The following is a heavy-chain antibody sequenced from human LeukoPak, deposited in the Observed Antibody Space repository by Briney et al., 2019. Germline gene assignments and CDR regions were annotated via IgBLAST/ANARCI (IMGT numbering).Heavy chain of an antibody. CDR1: GFTFTSSA. CDR2: IVVGSGNT. Sequence: ASVKVSCKASGFTFTSSAMQWVRQARGQRLEWIGWIVVGSGNTNYAQKFQERVTITRDMSTSTAYMELSSLRSEDTAVYYCAAVLIGYCSGGSCSYYYYGMDVWGQGTTVTVSS. J-gene: IGHJ6*02. V-gene: IGHV1-58*02. CDR3: AAVLIGYCSGGSCSYYYYGMDV. D-gene: IGHD2-15*01.